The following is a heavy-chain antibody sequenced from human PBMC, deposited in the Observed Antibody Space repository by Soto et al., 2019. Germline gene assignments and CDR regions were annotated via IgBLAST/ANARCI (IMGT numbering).Heavy chain of an antibody. V-gene: IGHV3-33*01. Sequence: QVQLVESGGGVVQPGRSLRLSCAASGITFSSYGMHWVRQAPGKGLGWVAVIGLDGSDKYYADSVKGRFTISRDNSKNTLYLQMHSLRGEDTAVYYCARDLDSYLDYSGQGTLVTVSS. CDR1: GITFSSYG. J-gene: IGHJ4*02. CDR3: ARDLDSYLDY. CDR2: IGLDGSDK.